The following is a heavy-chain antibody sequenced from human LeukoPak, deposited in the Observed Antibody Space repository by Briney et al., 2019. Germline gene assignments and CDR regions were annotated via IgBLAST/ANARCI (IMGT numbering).Heavy chain of an antibody. V-gene: IGHV1-2*02. CDR1: GYTFTGYY. Sequence: ASVKVSCKASGYTFTGYYMHWVRQAPGQGLEWMGWINPNSGGTNYAQKFQGRVTMTRDTSTSTAYMELRSLRSDDTAVYYCSRITNHYYFDYWGQGTLVTVSS. D-gene: IGHD3-3*01. J-gene: IGHJ4*02. CDR2: INPNSGGT. CDR3: SRITNHYYFDY.